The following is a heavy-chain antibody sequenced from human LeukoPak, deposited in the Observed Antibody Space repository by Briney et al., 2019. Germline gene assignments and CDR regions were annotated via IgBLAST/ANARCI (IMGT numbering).Heavy chain of an antibody. V-gene: IGHV1-69*13. CDR2: VIPMFATA. D-gene: IGHD4-17*01. CDR3: ARGLHGDYGYFDY. Sequence: ASVKVSCKASGYTFTDYYIHWVRQAPGQGLEWMGGVIPMFATANYAPKFQDRVTITADESTSTAYMELRSLRSEDTAVYHCARGLHGDYGYFDYWGQRTLVTVSS. J-gene: IGHJ4*02. CDR1: GYTFTDYY.